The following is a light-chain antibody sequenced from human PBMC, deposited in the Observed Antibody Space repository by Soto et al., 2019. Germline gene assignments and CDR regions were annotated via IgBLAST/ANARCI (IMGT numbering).Light chain of an antibody. V-gene: IGLV1-51*01. Sequence: SVLTQPPSVSAAPGQKVTISCSGSSSTVGKNFVSWYQHVPGKAPKLLIYDNQKRPSGIPDRFSASKSGTSATLDITGLHTGDEADYYCGIWDSSLTIGVIFGGGTKLTVL. CDR1: SSTVGKNF. J-gene: IGLJ2*01. CDR3: GIWDSSLTIGVI. CDR2: DNQ.